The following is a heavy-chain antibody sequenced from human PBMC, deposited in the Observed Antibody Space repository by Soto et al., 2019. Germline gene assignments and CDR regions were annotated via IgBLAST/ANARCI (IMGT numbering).Heavy chain of an antibody. D-gene: IGHD6-6*01. CDR3: ARGGIAARFDY. CDR2: IYHSGST. Sequence: QVQLQESGPGLVKPSGTLSLTCAVSSGSISSSNWWSWVRQPPGKGLEWIGGIYHSGSTNYNPSLKRRVTISVDKSKNQFSLKLSSVTAADTAVYYCARGGIAARFDYWGQGTLVTVSS. V-gene: IGHV4-4*02. CDR1: SGSISSSNW. J-gene: IGHJ4*02.